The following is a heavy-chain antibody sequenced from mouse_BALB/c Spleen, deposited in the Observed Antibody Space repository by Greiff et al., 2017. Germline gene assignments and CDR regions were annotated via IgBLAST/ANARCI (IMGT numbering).Heavy chain of an antibody. J-gene: IGHJ3*01. V-gene: IGHV5-9-4*01. CDR1: GFTFSSYA. CDR3: AYYYGSSSFAY. Sequence: VQLKESGGGLVKPGGSLKLSCAASGFTFSSYAMSWVRQSPEKRLEWVAEISSGGSYTYYPDTVTGRFTISRDNAKNTLYLEMSSLRSEDTAMYYCAYYYGSSSFAYWGQGTLVTVSA. CDR2: ISSGGSYT. D-gene: IGHD1-1*01.